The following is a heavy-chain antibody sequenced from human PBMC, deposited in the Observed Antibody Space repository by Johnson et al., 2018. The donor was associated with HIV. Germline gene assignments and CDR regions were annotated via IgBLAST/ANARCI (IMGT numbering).Heavy chain of an antibody. CDR1: GFTFSSYA. J-gene: IGHJ3*02. V-gene: IGHV3-30*04. CDR3: ARGSRYTHDNDDVYLLHAFDI. CDR2: ISYDGSEK. D-gene: IGHD3-16*01. Sequence: VQLVESGGGVVQPGRSLRLSCAASGFTFSSYAMHWVRQAPGKGLEWVAVISYDGSEKYYADSVKGRFTISRYSSKNTLYLQVNSLRAEDTAVYYCARGSRYTHDNDDVYLLHAFDIWGLGTMVTVSS.